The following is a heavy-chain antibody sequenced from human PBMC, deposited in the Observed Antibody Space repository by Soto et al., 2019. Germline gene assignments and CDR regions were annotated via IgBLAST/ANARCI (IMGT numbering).Heavy chain of an antibody. CDR2: VSPPFRTS. CDR1: GVSFNNNG. Sequence: QVQLVQSGAEVKKPGSSVKVSCKTSGVSFNNNGIGWVRQAPGHGLEWMGGVSPPFRTSNYGRKFQGRISITADASTGTVNMELSSQTSEDTAQYYCARVLYYGSGSYSPYGMDVWGQGTTVTVSS. CDR3: ARVLYYGSGSYSPYGMDV. V-gene: IGHV1-69*01. D-gene: IGHD3-10*01. J-gene: IGHJ6*02.